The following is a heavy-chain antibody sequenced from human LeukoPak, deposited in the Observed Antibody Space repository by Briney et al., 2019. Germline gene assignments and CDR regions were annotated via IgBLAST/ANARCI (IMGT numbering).Heavy chain of an antibody. D-gene: IGHD4-17*01. V-gene: IGHV3-21*06. J-gene: IGHJ4*02. Sequence: GGSLRLSCAASGFTFSSYSMTWVRQAPGKGLEWVSSISSSGRHKYYADSVKGRFTISRDNAKNSLYLQMNSLRAEDTAVYYCVYSGDYEKGYWGQGTLVTVSS. CDR3: VYSGDYEKGY. CDR1: GFTFSSYS. CDR2: ISSSGRHK.